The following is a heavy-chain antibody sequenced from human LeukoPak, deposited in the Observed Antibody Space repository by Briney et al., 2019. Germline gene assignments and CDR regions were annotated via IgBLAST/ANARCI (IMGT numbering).Heavy chain of an antibody. CDR3: ARDNGIAARPTAIIYYGMDV. CDR1: GGTFSSYA. D-gene: IGHD6-6*01. V-gene: IGHV1-69*01. Sequence: VKVSCKASGGTFSSYAISWVRQAPGQGLEWMGGIIPIFGTANYAQKFQGRVTITADESTSTAYMELSSLRSEDTAVYYCARDNGIAARPTAIIYYGMDVWGQGTTVTVSS. J-gene: IGHJ6*02. CDR2: IIPIFGTA.